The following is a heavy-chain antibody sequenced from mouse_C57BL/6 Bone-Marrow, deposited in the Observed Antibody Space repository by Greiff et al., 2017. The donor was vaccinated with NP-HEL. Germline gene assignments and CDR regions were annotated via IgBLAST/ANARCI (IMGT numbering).Heavy chain of an antibody. D-gene: IGHD2-3*01. Sequence: VKLQESGAELARPGASVKLSCKASGYTFTSYGISWVKQRTGKGLEWIGEIYPRSGDTYYHEKFKGKATLTADKSSSTAYMELRSLTSEDAAVYFCARYDGYYEAYWGQGTLVTVSA. CDR2: IYPRSGDT. V-gene: IGHV1-81*01. CDR1: GYTFTSYG. J-gene: IGHJ3*01. CDR3: ARYDGYYEAY.